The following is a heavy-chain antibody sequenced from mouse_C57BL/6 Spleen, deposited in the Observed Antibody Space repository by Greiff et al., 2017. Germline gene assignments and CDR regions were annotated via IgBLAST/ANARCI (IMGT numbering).Heavy chain of an antibody. CDR2: SRNKANDYTT. J-gene: IGHJ2*01. CDR1: GFTFSDFY. D-gene: IGHD4-1*01. Sequence: EVNLVESGGGLVQSGRSLRLSCATSGFTFSDFYMEWVRQAPGKGLEWIAASRNKANDYTTEYSASVKGRFIVSRDTSQSILYLQMNALRAEDTAIYYCARDATGTGGYFDYWGQGTTLTVSS. V-gene: IGHV7-1*01. CDR3: ARDATGTGGYFDY.